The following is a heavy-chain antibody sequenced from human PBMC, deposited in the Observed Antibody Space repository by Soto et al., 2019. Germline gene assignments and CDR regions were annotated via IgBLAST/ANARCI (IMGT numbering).Heavy chain of an antibody. V-gene: IGHV3-23*01. CDR1: GFTFSSYA. D-gene: IGHD3-3*01. CDR2: ISGSGGST. J-gene: IGHJ6*03. CDR3: AKPPTRITIFGVVKKPRSSCYTHV. Sequence: GGSLRLSCAASGFTFSSYAMSWVRQAPGKGLEWVSAISGSGGSTYYADSVKGRFTISRDNSKNTLYLQMNSLRAEDTAVYYCAKPPTRITIFGVVKKPRSSCYTHVWGKATTVTVSS.